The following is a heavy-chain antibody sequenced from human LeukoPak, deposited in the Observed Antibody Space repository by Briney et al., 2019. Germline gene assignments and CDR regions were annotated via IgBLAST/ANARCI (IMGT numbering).Heavy chain of an antibody. CDR2: ISAYSGYT. D-gene: IGHD4-23*01. CDR1: GYTFTSYG. J-gene: IGHJ1*01. CDR3: ARDKAVTTEVTQHFQH. Sequence: ASVKVSCKASGYTFTSYGISWVRQAPGQGLEWMGWISAYSGYTDYAQKFQFRVTMTTDTSTSTAYMELRSLRSDDTAVYYCARDKAVTTEVTQHFQHWGQGTLVTVSS. V-gene: IGHV1-18*01.